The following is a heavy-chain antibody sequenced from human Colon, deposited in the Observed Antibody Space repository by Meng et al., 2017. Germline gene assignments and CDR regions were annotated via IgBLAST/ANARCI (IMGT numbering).Heavy chain of an antibody. CDR2: ISAYNGNT. CDR1: GYTFTSYG. V-gene: IGHV1-18*01. D-gene: IGHD5-12*01. J-gene: IGHJ5*01. Sequence: QVQLVQSGAEEKKPGASVKVSWKAYGYTFTSYGISWVRQAPGQGLEWVAWISAYNGNTIYAQKVQGRVTLTTDTSTSTAYMELRSLISDDTAVYYCGRSGAYDYRIDSWGQGTLVTVSS. CDR3: GRSGAYDYRIDS.